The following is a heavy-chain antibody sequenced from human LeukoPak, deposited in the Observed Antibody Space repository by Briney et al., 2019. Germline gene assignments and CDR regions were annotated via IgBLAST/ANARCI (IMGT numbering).Heavy chain of an antibody. Sequence: GGSLRLSCAASGFTFDDYAMHWVRQAPGEGLEWVSGISWNSGSIGYADSVKGRFTISRDNAKNSLYLQMNSLRAEDTALYYCAKGRELTGPFDYWGQGTLVTVSS. CDR1: GFTFDDYA. J-gene: IGHJ4*02. CDR2: ISWNSGSI. D-gene: IGHD1-7*01. V-gene: IGHV3-9*01. CDR3: AKGRELTGPFDY.